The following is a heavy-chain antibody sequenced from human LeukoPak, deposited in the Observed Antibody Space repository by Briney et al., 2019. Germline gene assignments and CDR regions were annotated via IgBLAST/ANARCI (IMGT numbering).Heavy chain of an antibody. D-gene: IGHD5-12*01. CDR3: ARVRADVDIVARIGGHRYYHYSYIDV. CDR2: IYYSGST. J-gene: IGHJ6*03. CDR1: GGSISSSTYF. V-gene: IGHV4-39*07. Sequence: PSETLSLTCTVSGGSISSSTYFWGWIRQPPGKGLEWIGTIYYSGSTYYNPSLKSRVTMSVDTSKNQFSLKLTSVIAADTAMYFCARVRADVDIVARIGGHRYYHYSYIDVWGKGTTVTVSS.